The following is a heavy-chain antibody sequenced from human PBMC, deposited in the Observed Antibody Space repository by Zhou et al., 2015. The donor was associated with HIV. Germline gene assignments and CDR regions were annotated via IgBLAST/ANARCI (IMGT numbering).Heavy chain of an antibody. CDR3: AREDIVVVPASENYYYYYMDV. CDR2: IIPIFGTA. V-gene: IGHV1-69*01. Sequence: QVQLVQSGAEVKKPESSVKVSCKASGGTFSSYAISWVRQAPGQGLEWMGGIIPIFGTANYAQKFQGRVTITADESTSTAYMELSSLRSEDTAVYYCAREDIVVVPASENYYYYYMDVWGKGTTVTVSS. J-gene: IGHJ6*03. CDR1: GGTFSSYA. D-gene: IGHD2-2*01.